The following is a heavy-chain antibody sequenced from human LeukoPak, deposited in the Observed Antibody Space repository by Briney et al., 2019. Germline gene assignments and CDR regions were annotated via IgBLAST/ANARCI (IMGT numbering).Heavy chain of an antibody. Sequence: GASVKVSCKASGYTFTSYGISWVRQAPGQGLEWMGWISAYNGNTNYAQKLQGRVTMTTDTSTSTAYMELRSLRSDDTAVYYCARELSPQKKATDAFDIWGQGTMVTVSS. J-gene: IGHJ3*02. CDR1: GYTFTSYG. V-gene: IGHV1-18*01. CDR3: ARELSPQKKATDAFDI. D-gene: IGHD2-2*01. CDR2: ISAYNGNT.